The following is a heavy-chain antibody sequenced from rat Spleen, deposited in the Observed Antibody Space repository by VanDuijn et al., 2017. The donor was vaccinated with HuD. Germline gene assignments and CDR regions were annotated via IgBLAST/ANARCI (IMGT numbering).Heavy chain of an antibody. CDR2: ISTGGGDT. J-gene: IGHJ2*01. Sequence: EVQLVESGGGLVQSGRSLKLSCAASGFIYSNYVMAWVRQAPTEGLEWVASISTGGGDTYYRDSVMGRFTVSRDNAKSTLNLQMDSLRSEDTATYYCSTAGSGLDYYYAGGFDYWGQGVMVTVSS. V-gene: IGHV5-25*01. CDR3: STAGSGLDYYYAGGFDY. CDR1: GFIYSNYV. D-gene: IGHD1-6*01.